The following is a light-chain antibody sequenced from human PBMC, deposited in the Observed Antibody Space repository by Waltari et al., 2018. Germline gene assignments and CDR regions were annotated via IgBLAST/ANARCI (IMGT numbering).Light chain of an antibody. J-gene: IGKJ4*01. CDR3: QQYYSLPVT. CDR1: QSVLYNSNKKNY. Sequence: DIVLTQSPDSLAVSLGERATINCKSSQSVLYNSNKKNYLVWYQQKPGQPPKLLIYWASTRDTGVPDRVSGSGSGTDFNLTISSLQAEDVAVYYCQQYYSLPVTFGGGTKVEIK. V-gene: IGKV4-1*01. CDR2: WAS.